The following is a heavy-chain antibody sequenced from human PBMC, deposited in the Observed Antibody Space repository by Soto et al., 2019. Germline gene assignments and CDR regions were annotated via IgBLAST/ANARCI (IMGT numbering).Heavy chain of an antibody. D-gene: IGHD2-2*02. CDR3: ARTYCSSTSCYNYYYYYGMDV. CDR2: ISAYNGNT. J-gene: IGHJ6*02. V-gene: IGHV1-18*01. CDR1: GYTFTSYG. Sequence: GASVKVSCKASGYTFTSYGISWVRQAPGQGLEWMGWISAYNGNTNYAQKLQGRVTMTTDTSTSTAYMELRSLRSDDTAVYYCARTYCSSTSCYNYYYYYGMDVWRQGTTVTVSS.